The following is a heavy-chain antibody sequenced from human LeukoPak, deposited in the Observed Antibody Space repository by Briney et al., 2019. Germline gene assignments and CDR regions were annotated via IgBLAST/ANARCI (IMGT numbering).Heavy chain of an antibody. J-gene: IGHJ4*02. Sequence: PGGSLRLSCAASGFTFSSYGMSWVRQAPGKGLEWVSSISGSVGTIYYADSVKGRFTISRDNSKNTLYLQMNNLRAEDSAVYYCAKGFYYFDYWGQGTLVTVSS. CDR2: ISGSVGTI. CDR3: AKGFYYFDY. V-gene: IGHV3-23*01. D-gene: IGHD2/OR15-2a*01. CDR1: GFTFSSYG.